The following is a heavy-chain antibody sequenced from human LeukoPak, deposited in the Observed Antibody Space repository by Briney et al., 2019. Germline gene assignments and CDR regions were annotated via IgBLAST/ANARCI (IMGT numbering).Heavy chain of an antibody. Sequence: GGSLRLSCAASGFTFSSYSMNWVRQAPGKGLEWVSSISSNSIYVFYADSMKGRFTISRDNAKNSLSLQMNSLRAEDTAVYYCARDYYEWGFYYYGMDVWGQGTTVTVSS. CDR3: ARDYYEWGFYYYGMDV. D-gene: IGHD3-22*01. CDR1: GFTFSSYS. V-gene: IGHV3-21*01. J-gene: IGHJ6*02. CDR2: ISSNSIYV.